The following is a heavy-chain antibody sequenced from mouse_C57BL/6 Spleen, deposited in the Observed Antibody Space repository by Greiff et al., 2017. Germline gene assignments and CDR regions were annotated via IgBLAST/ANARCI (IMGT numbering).Heavy chain of an antibody. CDR2: IDPSDSYT. CDR1: GYTFTSYW. V-gene: IGHV1-69*01. Sequence: QVQLQQPGAELVMPGASVKLSCKASGYTFTSYWMHWVKQRPGQGLAWIGEIDPSDSYTNDNQQFKGKSTLTVDKSSSTAYMQLSSLTSEDSAVYYCARRGGYAMDYWGQGTSVTVSS. J-gene: IGHJ4*01. CDR3: ARRGGYAMDY.